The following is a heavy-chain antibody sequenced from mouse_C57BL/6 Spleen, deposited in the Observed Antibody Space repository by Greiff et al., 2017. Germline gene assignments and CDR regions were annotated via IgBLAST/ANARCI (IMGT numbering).Heavy chain of an antibody. D-gene: IGHD2-5*01. CDR2: IRLKSDNYAT. CDR3: LAYYSNYDWYFDV. Sequence: EVMLVESGGGLVQPGGSMKLSCVASGFTFSNYWMNWVRQSPEKGLEWVAQIRLKSDNYATHYAESVKGRFTISRDDSKSSVYLQMNNLRAEDTGIYYCLAYYSNYDWYFDVWGTGTTVTVSS. J-gene: IGHJ1*03. CDR1: GFTFSNYW. V-gene: IGHV6-3*01.